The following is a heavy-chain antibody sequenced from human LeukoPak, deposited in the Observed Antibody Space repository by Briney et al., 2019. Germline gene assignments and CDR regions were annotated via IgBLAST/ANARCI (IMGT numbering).Heavy chain of an antibody. V-gene: IGHV4-34*01. CDR1: GGSFSGYY. Sequence: SETLSLTCAVYGGSFSGYYWSWIRQPPGKGLEWIGEINHSGSTNYNPSLKSRVTISVDTSKNQFSLKLSSVTAADTAVYYCARGPGYGGNSEGYFDYWGQGTPVTVSS. CDR2: INHSGST. J-gene: IGHJ4*02. CDR3: ARGPGYGGNSEGYFDY. D-gene: IGHD4-23*01.